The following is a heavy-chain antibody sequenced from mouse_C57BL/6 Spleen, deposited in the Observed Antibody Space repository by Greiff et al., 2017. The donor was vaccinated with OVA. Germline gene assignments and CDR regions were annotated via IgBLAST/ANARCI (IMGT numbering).Heavy chain of an antibody. CDR3: ARRLRSAMDY. CDR1: GYTFTGYW. Sequence: QVQLQQSGAELMKPGASVKLSCKATGYTFTGYWIEWVKQRPGHGLEWIGEILPGSGSTHYNEKFKGQATFTADTAYHTAYMQLRSLTTEDAAIYYCARRLRSAMDYWGQGTSVTVSS. D-gene: IGHD1-1*01. V-gene: IGHV1-9*01. CDR2: ILPGSGST. J-gene: IGHJ4*01.